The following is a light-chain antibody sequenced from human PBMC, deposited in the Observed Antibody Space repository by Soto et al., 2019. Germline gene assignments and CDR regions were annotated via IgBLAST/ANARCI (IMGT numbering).Light chain of an antibody. Sequence: EIVLTHSPATLSLSPGERATLSFSASQSVSSYLAWYQQKPGQAPRLLIYDASNRATGIPARFSGSGSGTDFTLTISSLEPEDFAVYYCQQRSNWPTFGGGTKVDI. CDR2: DAS. CDR3: QQRSNWPT. V-gene: IGKV3-11*01. J-gene: IGKJ4*01. CDR1: QSVSSY.